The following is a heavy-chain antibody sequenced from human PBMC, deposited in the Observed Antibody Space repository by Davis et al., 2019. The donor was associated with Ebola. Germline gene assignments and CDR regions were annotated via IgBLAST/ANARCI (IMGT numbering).Heavy chain of an antibody. CDR3: ARGGRDGMDV. CDR1: GYTFTDYN. V-gene: IGHV1-2*06. J-gene: IGHJ6*02. CDR2: VILKSGAT. Sequence: ASVKVSCKASGYTFTDYNIHWMRQAPGQGLEWLGRVILKSGATNYAQKFQGRVTMTRDTSISTVYMELRSLISDDTAVYYCARGGRDGMDVWGQGTTVTVS.